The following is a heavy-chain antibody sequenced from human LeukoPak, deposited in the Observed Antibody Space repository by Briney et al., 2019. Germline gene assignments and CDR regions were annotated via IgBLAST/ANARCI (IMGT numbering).Heavy chain of an antibody. D-gene: IGHD6-19*01. V-gene: IGHV3-48*03. CDR1: GFPFSVYE. CDR2: IASSGTTR. J-gene: IGHJ4*02. CDR3: ALLAVASDFDY. Sequence: GGSLRLSCAVSGFPFSVYEMNWVRQAPGKGLEWVSNIASSGTTRYYADSVKGRFSISRDNAENSLYLQVNSLRVEDTGIYYCALLAVASDFDYWGQGALVTVSS.